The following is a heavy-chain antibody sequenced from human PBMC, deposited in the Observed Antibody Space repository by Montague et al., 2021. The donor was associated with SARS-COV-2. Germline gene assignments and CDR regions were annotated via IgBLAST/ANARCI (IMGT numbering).Heavy chain of an antibody. CDR3: ARGADYDFWSGYLRYKWFDP. CDR2: INHSGNT. V-gene: IGHV4-34*01. Sequence: ETLSLTCAVYGRSLSGYYWAWIRQTPGKGLEWIGEINHSGNTNYNPSLKSRLTISVDTSKKQFSLKLSSVATADAAVYYCARGADYDFWSGYLRYKWFDPWGLGTPVTVSS. J-gene: IGHJ5*02. D-gene: IGHD3-3*01. CDR1: GRSLSGYY.